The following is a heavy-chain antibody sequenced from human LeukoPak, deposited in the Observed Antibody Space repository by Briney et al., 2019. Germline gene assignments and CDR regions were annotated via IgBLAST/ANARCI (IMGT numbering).Heavy chain of an antibody. V-gene: IGHV3-48*03. CDR1: GFTFSSYE. CDR3: AAQSTVTTYYLNWYFDL. Sequence: GGSLRLSCAASGFTFSSYEMNWVRQAPGKGLEWVSYISSSGSTIYYADSVKGRFTISRDNAKNSLYLQMNSLRAEDTAVYYCAAQSTVTTYYLNWYFDLRGRGTLVTVPS. D-gene: IGHD4-17*01. J-gene: IGHJ2*01. CDR2: ISSSGSTI.